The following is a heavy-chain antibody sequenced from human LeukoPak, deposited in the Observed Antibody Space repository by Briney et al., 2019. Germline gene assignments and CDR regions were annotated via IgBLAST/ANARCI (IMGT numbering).Heavy chain of an antibody. V-gene: IGHV4-31*03. J-gene: IGHJ4*02. Sequence: SETLSLTCTVSGGSISSGGYYWSWIRQHPGKGLEWIGYIYYSGSTYYNPSLKSRVTISVDTSKNQFSLKLSSVTAADTAVYYCARARDRDGYNWEDYWGQGTLVTVSS. CDR3: ARARDRDGYNWEDY. CDR1: GGSISSGGYY. D-gene: IGHD5-24*01. CDR2: IYYSGST.